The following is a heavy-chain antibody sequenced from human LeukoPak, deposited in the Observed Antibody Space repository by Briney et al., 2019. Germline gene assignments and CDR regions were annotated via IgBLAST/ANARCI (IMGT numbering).Heavy chain of an antibody. V-gene: IGHV4-39*01. CDR1: GGSISSSSYF. D-gene: IGHD3-22*01. CDR2: IFYTGST. J-gene: IGHJ4*02. Sequence: PSETLSLTCTVSGGSISSSSYFWGWIRQPPGKGLEWIGNIFYTGSTYYNPSLKSRVTISVDTSKNHFSLKLSSVTAADTAVYYCARQTDYYDNSGYFDYWGQGTLVTVSS. CDR3: ARQTDYYDNSGYFDY.